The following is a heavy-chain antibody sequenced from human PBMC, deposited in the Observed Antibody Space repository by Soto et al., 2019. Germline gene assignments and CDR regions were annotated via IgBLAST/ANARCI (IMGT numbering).Heavy chain of an antibody. V-gene: IGHV3-30-3*01. D-gene: IGHD4-17*01. J-gene: IGHJ2*01. Sequence: QVQLVESGGGVVQPGRSLRLSCAASGFTFSSYAMHWVRQAPGKGLEWVAVISYDGSNKYYADSVKGRFTISRDNSKNTLYLQMNSLRGEDPAVYYCASSPYGDSTGYFDLWGRGTLVTVSS. CDR1: GFTFSSYA. CDR3: ASSPYGDSTGYFDL. CDR2: ISYDGSNK.